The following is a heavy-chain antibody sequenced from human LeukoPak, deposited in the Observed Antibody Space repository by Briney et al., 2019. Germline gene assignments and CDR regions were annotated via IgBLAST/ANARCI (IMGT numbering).Heavy chain of an antibody. CDR3: ANRISGSSS. J-gene: IGHJ5*02. CDR1: GFTFSSYA. CDR2: ISYDGSNK. D-gene: IGHD1-26*01. Sequence: GGSLRLSCAASGFTFSSYAMHWVRQAPGKGLEWVAVISYDGSNKYYADSVKGRFIISRDNSKNTVFLQMNSLRAEDTGVYYCANRISGSSSWGQGTLVTVSS. V-gene: IGHV3-30*04.